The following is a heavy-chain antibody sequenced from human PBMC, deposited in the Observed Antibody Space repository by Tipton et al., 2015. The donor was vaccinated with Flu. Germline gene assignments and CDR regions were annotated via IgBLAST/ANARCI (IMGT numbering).Heavy chain of an antibody. J-gene: IGHJ4*02. CDR3: AKGITVAGPQADY. V-gene: IGHV3-43D*04. Sequence: SGFIFSTYAMHWVRQGPGKGLEWVSRISWDGSGTYYADSVKGRFAISRDNSKNSLYLQMNSLRPEDTAFYYCAKGITVAGPQADYWGQGTLVTVSS. CDR1: GFIFSTYA. D-gene: IGHD6-19*01. CDR2: ISWDGSGT.